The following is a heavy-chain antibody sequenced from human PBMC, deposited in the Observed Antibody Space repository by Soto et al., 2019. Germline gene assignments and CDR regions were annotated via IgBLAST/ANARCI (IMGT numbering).Heavy chain of an antibody. V-gene: IGHV4-59*01. Sequence: SETLSLTCTVSGGSISSYYWSWIRQPPGRGLEWIGYIYYSGSTNYNPSLKSRVTISVDTSKNQFSLKLSSVTAADTAVYYCARERLDYLDYWGQGTLVTVSS. CDR1: GGSISSYY. J-gene: IGHJ4*02. CDR3: ARERLDYLDY. CDR2: IYYSGST.